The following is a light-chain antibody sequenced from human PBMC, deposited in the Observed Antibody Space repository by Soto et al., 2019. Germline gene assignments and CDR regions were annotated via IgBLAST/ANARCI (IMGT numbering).Light chain of an antibody. J-gene: IGKJ3*01. CDR2: GAS. V-gene: IGKV3-15*01. Sequence: EIVMTQSPATLSVSPGERATLSCRASQSVSSNLAWYQQKPGQAPRLLIYGASTRATGIPARFSGSGSGTEITLTISSLQSEDFAVYYCQQYNNWLVAFGPGTKVDI. CDR3: QQYNNWLVA. CDR1: QSVSSN.